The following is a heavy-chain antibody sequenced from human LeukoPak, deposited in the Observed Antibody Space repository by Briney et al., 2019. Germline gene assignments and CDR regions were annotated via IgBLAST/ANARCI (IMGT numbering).Heavy chain of an antibody. D-gene: IGHD1-26*01. Sequence: PSETLSLTCTVSGGSISSGSYYWSWIRQPAGKGLEWIGRIYVSGSTNYNPSLKSRVNISLDSSKRHFSLRLSSVTAADTAVYYCASELGTSYYYYYGMDVWGQGTTVIVSS. J-gene: IGHJ6*02. V-gene: IGHV4-61*02. CDR2: IYVSGST. CDR3: ASELGTSYYYYYGMDV. CDR1: GGSISSGSYY.